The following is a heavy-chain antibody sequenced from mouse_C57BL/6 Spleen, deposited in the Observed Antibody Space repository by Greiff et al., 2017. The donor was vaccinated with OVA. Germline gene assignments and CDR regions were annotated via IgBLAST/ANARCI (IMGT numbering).Heavy chain of an antibody. V-gene: IGHV5-17*01. Sequence: EVQRVESGGGLVKPGGSLKLSCAASGFTFSDYGMHWVRQAPEKGLEWVAYISSGSSTIYYADTVKGRFTISRDNAKNTLFLQMTSLRSEDTAMYYCATGYYYAMDYWGQGTSVTVSS. D-gene: IGHD4-1*01. CDR2: ISSGSSTI. J-gene: IGHJ4*01. CDR3: ATGYYYAMDY. CDR1: GFTFSDYG.